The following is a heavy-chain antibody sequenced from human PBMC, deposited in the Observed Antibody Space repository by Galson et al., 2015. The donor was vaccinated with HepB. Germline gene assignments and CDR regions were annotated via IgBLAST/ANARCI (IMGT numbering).Heavy chain of an antibody. V-gene: IGHV5-51*01. CDR3: ASLRGADPLGFDY. J-gene: IGHJ4*02. CDR1: GYNFAISW. Sequence: QSGAEVKEPGESLKISCKGSGYNFAISWIGWVRQMPGKGLEWMGIIYPADSDTRYSPSFQGQVTISTDKSISTAYLQWSSLKASDTAMYYCASLRGADPLGFDYWGQGTLVTVSS. D-gene: IGHD3-16*01. CDR2: IYPADSDT.